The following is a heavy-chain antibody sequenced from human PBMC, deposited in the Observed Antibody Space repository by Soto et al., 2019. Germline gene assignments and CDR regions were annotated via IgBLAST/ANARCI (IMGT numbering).Heavy chain of an antibody. D-gene: IGHD3-10*01. V-gene: IGHV1-69*06. CDR1: GGTFSSYA. CDR3: ASLRAFWRYYWPQWLVT. Sequence: QVQLVQSGAEVKKPGSSVKVSCKAPGGTFSSYAISWVRQAPGQGLEWMGGIIPIFGTANYAQKFQGRVTITADKSTRTAYMEQSSLRSEYMAVNYCASLRAFWRYYWPQWLVTWGEGILVTVSS. J-gene: IGHJ5*02. CDR2: IIPIFGTA.